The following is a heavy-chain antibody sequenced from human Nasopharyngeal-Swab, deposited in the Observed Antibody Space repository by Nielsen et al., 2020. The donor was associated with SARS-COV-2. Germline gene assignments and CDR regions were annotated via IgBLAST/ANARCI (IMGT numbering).Heavy chain of an antibody. CDR3: ATKDYSGPYWPDFDF. D-gene: IGHD2-8*02. Sequence: WIRQPPGKGLEWIGVIYYSGSTTYNPSLKSRVTMSMDRSKNQFSLNLNSVTAADTAVYYCATKDYSGPYWPDFDFWGQGTLVTVSS. V-gene: IGHV4-28*01. CDR2: IYYSGST. J-gene: IGHJ4*02.